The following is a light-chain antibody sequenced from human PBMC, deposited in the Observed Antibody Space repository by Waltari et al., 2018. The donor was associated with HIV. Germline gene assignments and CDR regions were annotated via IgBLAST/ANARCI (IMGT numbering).Light chain of an antibody. Sequence: QSALTQPASVSGSPGQSITISCTGTSSDVGGYNYVSWYQQHPGKAPKLMIYDVSNRPSWVSNRFSCSKSGNTASLTISGLQAEDEADYYCSSYTSSSTVVFGGGTKLTVL. J-gene: IGLJ2*01. V-gene: IGLV2-14*03. CDR2: DVS. CDR3: SSYTSSSTVV. CDR1: SSDVGGYNY.